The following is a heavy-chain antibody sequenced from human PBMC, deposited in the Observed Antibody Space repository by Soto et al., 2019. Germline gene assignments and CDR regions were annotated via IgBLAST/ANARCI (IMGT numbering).Heavy chain of an antibody. Sequence: QVQLVQSGAEEKKPGASVKVSCKASGYTFTGYAMHWVRQAPGQRLEWMGWINAGNGNTKYSQKFQGRVTITRDTSASAAYMELSSLSSEDTAVYYCARAVAVPADFDYWGQGNLVTVSS. CDR3: ARAVAVPADFDY. CDR1: GYTFTGYA. CDR2: INAGNGNT. D-gene: IGHD6-19*01. V-gene: IGHV1-3*05. J-gene: IGHJ4*02.